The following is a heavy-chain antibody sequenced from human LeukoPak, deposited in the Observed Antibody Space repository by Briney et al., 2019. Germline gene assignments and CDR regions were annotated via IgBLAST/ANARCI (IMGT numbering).Heavy chain of an antibody. CDR1: ASTFSSYT. J-gene: IGHJ6*02. CDR3: VRGDARDV. CDR2: ISSSSSNT. D-gene: IGHD6-6*01. Sequence: GGSLRLSCAASASTFSSYTMSWVRQAPGKGLEWVSSISSSSSNTHYADSVKGRFTISRDNAKNSLYLQMNSLRAEDTAIYYCVRGDARDVWGQGTTVTVSS. V-gene: IGHV3-21*01.